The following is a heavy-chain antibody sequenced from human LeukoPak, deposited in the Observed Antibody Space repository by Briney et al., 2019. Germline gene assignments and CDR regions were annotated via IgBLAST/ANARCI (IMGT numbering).Heavy chain of an antibody. J-gene: IGHJ4*02. CDR1: GFTFDDYA. CDR3: AKDLSSGGSGIFDY. CDR2: ISWNSGSI. V-gene: IGHV3-9*01. D-gene: IGHD3-10*01. Sequence: GGSLRLSYAASGFTFDDYAMHWVRQASGKGLEWVSGISWNSGSIGYADSVKGRFTISRDNAKNSLYLQMNSLRAEDTALYYCAKDLSSGGSGIFDYWGQGTLVTVSS.